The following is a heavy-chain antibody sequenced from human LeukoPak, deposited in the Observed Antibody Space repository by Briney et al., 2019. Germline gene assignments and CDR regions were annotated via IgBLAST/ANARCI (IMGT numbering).Heavy chain of an antibody. J-gene: IGHJ4*02. CDR2: IRSKALYGTS. CDR1: GFRFGGYA. Sequence: GRSLRLSCTGSGFRFGGYALSWVRQAPGRGLEWVGFIRSKALYGTSEYAAAVEGRFAISRDDSNNIVYLQMNSLKTEDAAVYFCVRESVRDYYFDYWGQGTLVTVSS. CDR3: VRESVRDYYFDY. D-gene: IGHD3-10*02. V-gene: IGHV3-49*04.